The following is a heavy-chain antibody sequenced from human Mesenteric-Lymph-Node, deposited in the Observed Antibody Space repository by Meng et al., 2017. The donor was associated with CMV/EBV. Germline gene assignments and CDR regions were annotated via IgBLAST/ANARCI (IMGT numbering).Heavy chain of an antibody. CDR2: IGAYNGDT. J-gene: IGHJ5*02. CDR1: GYSFSNHG. Sequence: ASVKVSCKASGYSFSNHGITWVRQAPGRGLEWMGWIGAYNGDTNYAQKFQGRVAMTTDTSTNTAYMELRSLTSDDTAVYYCARNNSNWPTGFDPWGQGTQVTVSS. CDR3: ARNNSNWPTGFDP. V-gene: IGHV1-18*01. D-gene: IGHD4-11*01.